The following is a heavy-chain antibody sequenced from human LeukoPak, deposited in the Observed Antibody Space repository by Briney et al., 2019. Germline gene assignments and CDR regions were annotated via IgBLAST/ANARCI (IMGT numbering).Heavy chain of an antibody. V-gene: IGHV1-18*01. CDR1: GFTFTNYG. Sequence: ASVEVSCKASGFTFTNYGISWVRQAPGQGLEWMAWISFDNGNTNYIQKLQGRLTLTTDTSTSTAYMELRNLRSDDTAVYYCARDSWARAYDIDYWGQGTLVTVSS. D-gene: IGHD5-12*01. CDR2: ISFDNGNT. CDR3: ARDSWARAYDIDY. J-gene: IGHJ4*02.